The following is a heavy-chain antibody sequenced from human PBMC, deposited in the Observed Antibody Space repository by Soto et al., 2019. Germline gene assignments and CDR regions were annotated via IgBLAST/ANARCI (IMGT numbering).Heavy chain of an antibody. CDR2: IYPGDSDT. J-gene: IGHJ5*02. CDR3: ARRIKGNWFDP. CDR1: GYSFTTYW. Sequence: GESLKISCKGSGYSFTTYWIGWVRQMPGKGLEWMGIIYPGDSDTRYSPTFQGQVTISADKSISTAYLQWSSLKSSETALYYCARRIKGNWFDPWGQGTLITVSS. V-gene: IGHV5-51*01.